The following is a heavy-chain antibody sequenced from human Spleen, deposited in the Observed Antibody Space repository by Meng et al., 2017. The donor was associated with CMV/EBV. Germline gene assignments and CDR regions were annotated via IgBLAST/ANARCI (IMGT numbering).Heavy chain of an antibody. V-gene: IGHV1-18*01. D-gene: IGHD2-2*01. Sequence: YNFTTYGISWVRQAPGQGLGWMGWIRGDNATTDYAQKFQGRVTMTTDTSTNTVYMELRSLRSDDTALYYCAKERGYCSGTSCREADYWGQGTLVTVSS. CDR3: AKERGYCSGTSCREADY. CDR2: IRGDNATT. J-gene: IGHJ4*02. CDR1: YNFTTYG.